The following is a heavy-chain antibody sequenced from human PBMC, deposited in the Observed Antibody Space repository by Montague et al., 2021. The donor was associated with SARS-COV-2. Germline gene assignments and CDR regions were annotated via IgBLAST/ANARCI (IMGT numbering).Heavy chain of an antibody. CDR3: ARHVSNLRAAVDYFDY. D-gene: IGHD5/OR15-5a*01. J-gene: IGHJ4*02. Sequence: SETLSLTCLVSGGTISTDNLYWYWASIRQPPGKGLEWIGSIFHNGDSYYNPPLNTRATISIDPSRNHFSLSLTSVTAPDTAVYYCARHVSNLRAAVDYFDYWGQGTPVTVSS. CDR1: GGTISTDNLYWY. CDR2: IFHNGDS. V-gene: IGHV4-39*01.